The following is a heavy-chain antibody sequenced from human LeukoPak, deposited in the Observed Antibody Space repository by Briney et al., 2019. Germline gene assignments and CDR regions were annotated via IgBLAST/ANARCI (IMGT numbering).Heavy chain of an antibody. CDR3: AKDRTDEYYYDSSGYEY. J-gene: IGHJ4*02. V-gene: IGHV3-23*01. CDR1: GFTFSSYA. CDR2: TSGSGGST. Sequence: GGSLRLSCAAPGFTFSSYAMSWVRQAPGKGLEWVSATSGSGGSTYYADSVKGRFTISRDNSKNALYLQMNSLRAEDTAVYYCAKDRTDEYYYDSSGYEYWGQGTLVTVSS. D-gene: IGHD3-22*01.